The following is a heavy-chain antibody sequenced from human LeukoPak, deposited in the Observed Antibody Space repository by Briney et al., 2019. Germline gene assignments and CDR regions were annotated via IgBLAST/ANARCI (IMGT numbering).Heavy chain of an antibody. Sequence: WVRQPPGKGLEWIGSIYYSGITYYNPSLKSRVTISVDTSKNQFSLNLSSVTAADTAVYYCARSSGNYKGDAFDIWGQGTMVTVSS. V-gene: IGHV4-39*07. CDR2: IYYSGIT. D-gene: IGHD1-26*01. J-gene: IGHJ3*02. CDR3: ARSSGNYKGDAFDI.